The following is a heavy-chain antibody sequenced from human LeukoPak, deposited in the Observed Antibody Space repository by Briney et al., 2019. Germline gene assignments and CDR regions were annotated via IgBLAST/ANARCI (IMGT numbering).Heavy chain of an antibody. CDR2: IFWDDDQ. D-gene: IGHD6-13*01. J-gene: IGHJ4*02. CDR1: GFSLSISGEG. CDR3: AHRAHAGHFDY. Sequence: ESGPTLVNPTQTLTLTCTFSGFSLSISGEGVGWIRHPPGKALEWVAVIFWDDDQRHNPSLKTRITITKDTSKNQVVLTMTNMDPVDTATYYCAHRAHAGHFDYWGQGALVTVSS. V-gene: IGHV2-5*02.